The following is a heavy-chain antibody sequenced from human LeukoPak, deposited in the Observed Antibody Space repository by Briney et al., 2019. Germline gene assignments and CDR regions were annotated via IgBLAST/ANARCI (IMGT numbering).Heavy chain of an antibody. Sequence: SETLSLTCTVSGGSISSYYWSWIRQPPGKGLEWIGYIYYSGSTSYNPSLKRRVTISVDTSKNQFSLKLSPVTAADTAVYYCARRLHWGGDCYHDAFDSWGQGTMVTDSP. J-gene: IGHJ3*02. CDR3: ARRLHWGGDCYHDAFDS. V-gene: IGHV4-59*08. CDR2: IYYSGST. D-gene: IGHD2-21*02. CDR1: GGSISSYY.